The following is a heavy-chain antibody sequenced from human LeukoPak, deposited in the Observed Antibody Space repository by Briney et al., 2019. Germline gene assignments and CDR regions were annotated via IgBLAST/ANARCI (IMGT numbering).Heavy chain of an antibody. CDR3: ARGGTDTVTHWFDP. J-gene: IGHJ5*02. CDR1: GYNFIAYY. Sequence: GPVKVSCKASGYNFIAYYIHWVRQAPGQGLEWMGWIHPNSGGPNYAQQFQGRVTMTRDTSINTAYMELSRLRSDDTAVYCCARGGTDTVTHWFDPWGQGSRVTVSS. V-gene: IGHV1-2*02. CDR2: IHPNSGGP. D-gene: IGHD1-1*01.